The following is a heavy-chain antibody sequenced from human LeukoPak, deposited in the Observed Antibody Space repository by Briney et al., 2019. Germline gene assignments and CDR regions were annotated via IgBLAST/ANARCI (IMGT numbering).Heavy chain of an antibody. Sequence: ASVKVSCKASGYTFTSYGISWVRQAPGRGLGGMGWSRVYNGNTNYAQNLQGSLTMTADTSTSTAYMELRSLRCDDTAVYYCARDGQFGGAPRYWGQGTLVTVSS. D-gene: IGHD3-16*01. J-gene: IGHJ4*02. V-gene: IGHV1-18*01. CDR2: SRVYNGNT. CDR1: GYTFTSYG. CDR3: ARDGQFGGAPRY.